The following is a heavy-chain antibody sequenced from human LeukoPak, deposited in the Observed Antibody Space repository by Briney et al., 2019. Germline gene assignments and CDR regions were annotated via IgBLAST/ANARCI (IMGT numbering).Heavy chain of an antibody. CDR1: GFTFNMYA. Sequence: PGGSLRLSCATSGFTFNMYAMGWVRQAPGKGLEWVSAISTRDFINYADSVKGRFTVSRDHAKDSLYLQMNSLRAEDTAVYYCARILGDNGYGSGFFDYWGQGALVTVSS. D-gene: IGHD3-10*01. CDR3: ARILGDNGYGSGFFDY. V-gene: IGHV3-21*01. CDR2: ISTRDFI. J-gene: IGHJ4*02.